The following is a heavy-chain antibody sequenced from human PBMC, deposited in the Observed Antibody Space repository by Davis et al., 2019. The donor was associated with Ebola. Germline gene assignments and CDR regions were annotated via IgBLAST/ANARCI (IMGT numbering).Heavy chain of an antibody. Sequence: PSEPLSPPCTVPGGSISRGGSYWTWIRQHPGKGLEWTGYIYYSGTTYYKPSLKSRVTISLDTSKNQFSLNLYSVTAAETAVYYCARDLRYDSSGYDYYFYMDVWGKGTTVTVSS. CDR1: GGSISRGGSY. CDR3: ARDLRYDSSGYDYYFYMDV. CDR2: IYYSGTT. D-gene: IGHD3-22*01. V-gene: IGHV4-31*03. J-gene: IGHJ6*03.